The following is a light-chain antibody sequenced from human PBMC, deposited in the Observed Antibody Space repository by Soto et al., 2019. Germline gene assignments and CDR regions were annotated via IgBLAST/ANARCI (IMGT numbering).Light chain of an antibody. J-gene: IGKJ3*01. Sequence: IVLTQSPATLSLSPGERATLSCRASQSVGTDLAWYQQKPGQAPRLLIFETFRRATGVPVRFRGSGSGTDFTLTISSLEPEDFAVYYCHQRSDWPPGTFGPGTKVDI. CDR1: QSVGTD. CDR2: ETF. V-gene: IGKV3-11*01. CDR3: HQRSDWPPGT.